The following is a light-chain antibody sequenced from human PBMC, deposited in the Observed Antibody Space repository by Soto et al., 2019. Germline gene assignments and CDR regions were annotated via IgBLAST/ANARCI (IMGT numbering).Light chain of an antibody. CDR3: QTYNSAPLT. Sequence: DIQMTQSPSSLSASVGDRVTITCRASQGISNYLAWYQQKPGKVPKLLIYAASTLQSGVPSRFGGSGSGTDFTITISSLQPEDVATYYGQTYNSAPLTFGTGTNVDIK. CDR1: QGISNY. CDR2: AAS. V-gene: IGKV1-27*01. J-gene: IGKJ3*01.